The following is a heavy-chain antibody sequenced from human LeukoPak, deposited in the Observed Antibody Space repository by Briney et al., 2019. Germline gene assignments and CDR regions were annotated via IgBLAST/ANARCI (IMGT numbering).Heavy chain of an antibody. D-gene: IGHD2-15*01. CDR3: ARDCIGCHGFDY. CDR2: VSAYADNT. Sequence: GASVKVSCKASGYTFTSYGISWVRQAPGQGLEWVGWVSAYADNTNYVQKLQGTVTMTTDTSTGTAYMELRSLKSDDTAVYYCARDCIGCHGFDYWGQGTLVTVSS. J-gene: IGHJ4*02. CDR1: GYTFTSYG. V-gene: IGHV1-18*01.